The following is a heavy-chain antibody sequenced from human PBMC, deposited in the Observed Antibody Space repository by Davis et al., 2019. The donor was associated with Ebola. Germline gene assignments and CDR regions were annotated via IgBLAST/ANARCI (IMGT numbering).Heavy chain of an antibody. CDR2: IKSDGST. D-gene: IGHD1-26*01. V-gene: IGHV3-74*01. CDR3: VRDGIETFGKVKYYYGMDV. Sequence: HTGGSLRPSCAVFGFPITNYWTHSVRHSPGKGLVWVSRIKSDGSTIYADSVNGRFTISSDNDKNTLYLQMNSRRVKDTAVYYCVRDGIETFGKVKYYYGMDVWGKGTTVTVSS. CDR1: GFPITNYW. J-gene: IGHJ6*04.